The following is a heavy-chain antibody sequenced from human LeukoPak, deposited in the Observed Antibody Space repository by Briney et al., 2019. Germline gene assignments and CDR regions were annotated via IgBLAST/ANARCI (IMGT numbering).Heavy chain of an antibody. Sequence: GGSLRLSCAASGFTFSSYSMNWVRQAPGKRLEWVSSISSSSSYIYYADSVKGRFTISRDNAKNSLYLQMNSLRAEDTAVYYCARANYYYDSSGYRDAFDIWGQGTMVTVSS. V-gene: IGHV3-21*01. CDR3: ARANYYYDSSGYRDAFDI. J-gene: IGHJ3*02. CDR2: ISSSSSYI. D-gene: IGHD3-22*01. CDR1: GFTFSSYS.